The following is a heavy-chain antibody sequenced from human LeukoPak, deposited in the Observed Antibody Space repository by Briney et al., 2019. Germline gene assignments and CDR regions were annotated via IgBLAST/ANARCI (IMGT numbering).Heavy chain of an antibody. CDR3: ATLTGDTSFDY. V-gene: IGHV3-48*03. Sequence: GGSLRLSCAASGFSFSVYEMHWVRQAPGKGLEWISDISSSGTTIYYADSVKGRFTISRDNAKNTLYLQMNSLRAEDTAVYYCATLTGDTSFDYWGQGTLVTVSS. CDR1: GFSFSVYE. J-gene: IGHJ4*02. D-gene: IGHD7-27*01. CDR2: ISSSGTTI.